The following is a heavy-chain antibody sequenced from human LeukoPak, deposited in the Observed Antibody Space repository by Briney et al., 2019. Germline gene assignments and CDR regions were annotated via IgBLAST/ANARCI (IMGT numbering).Heavy chain of an antibody. V-gene: IGHV1-69*04. CDR2: IIPILGIA. CDR1: GGTFSSYA. D-gene: IGHD3-10*02. J-gene: IGHJ3*02. CDR3: ASEQSMTVFTPQWRNAFDI. Sequence: SVKVSCKASGGTFSSYAISWVRQAPGQGLEWMGRIIPILGIANYAQKFQGRVTITADKSTSTAYMELSSLRSEDTAVYYCASEQSMTVFTPQWRNAFDIWGQGTMVTVSS.